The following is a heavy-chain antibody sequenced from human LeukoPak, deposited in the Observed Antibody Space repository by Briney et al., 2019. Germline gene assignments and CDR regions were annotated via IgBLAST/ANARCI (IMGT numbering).Heavy chain of an antibody. V-gene: IGHV3-9*02. CDR2: ISWNSGSI. CDR3: AKDKDSSGYYPLFDY. J-gene: IGHJ4*02. CDR1: GFSSDVYS. D-gene: IGHD3-22*01. Sequence: GRSLRPSCAASGFSSDVYSMHCVRHAAGDVLGWVSGISWNSGSIGYADSVKGRLTISRDNAKNSLYLQMNSLRAEDTALYYCAKDKDSSGYYPLFDYWGQGTLVTVSS.